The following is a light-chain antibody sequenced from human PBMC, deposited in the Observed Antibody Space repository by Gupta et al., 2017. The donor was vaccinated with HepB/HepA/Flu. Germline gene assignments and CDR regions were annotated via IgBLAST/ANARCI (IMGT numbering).Light chain of an antibody. J-gene: IGLJ2*01. CDR2: DVT. CDR3: SSFSNTYTLVL. Sequence: QSALTQPASVTGPPGQSITISCTGSSNDIGGYDSVPWYQQDPGQAPKLLIYDVTNRPSGVSNRFSGSKSGNTASLTISGLQAEDEDDYYCSSFSNTYTLVLFGGGTKLTVL. CDR1: SNDIGGYDS. V-gene: IGLV2-14*03.